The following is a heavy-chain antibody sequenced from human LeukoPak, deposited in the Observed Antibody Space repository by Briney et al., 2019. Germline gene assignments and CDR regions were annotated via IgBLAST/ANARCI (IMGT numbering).Heavy chain of an antibody. V-gene: IGHV4-34*01. CDR2: INHSGST. CDR1: GGSFSGYY. D-gene: IGHD3-3*01. CDR3: ARVAQYGRRGYYA. J-gene: IGHJ5*02. Sequence: SETLSLTCAVYGGSFSGYYWSWIRQPPGKGLEWIGEINHSGSTNYNPSLKSRVTISVDTSKNQFSLKLSSVTAADTAVYYCARVAQYGRRGYYAWGQGTLVTASS.